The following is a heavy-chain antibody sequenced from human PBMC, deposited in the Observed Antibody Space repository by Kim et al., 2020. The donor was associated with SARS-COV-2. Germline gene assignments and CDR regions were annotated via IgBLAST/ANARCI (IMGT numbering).Heavy chain of an antibody. V-gene: IGHV1-18*01. CDR1: GYTFTSYG. J-gene: IGHJ6*02. CDR2: ISAYNGNT. D-gene: IGHD6-13*01. Sequence: ASVKVSCKASGYTFTSYGISWVRQAPGQGLEWMGWISAYNGNTNYAQKLQGRVTMTTDTSTSTAYMELRSLRSDDTAVYYCARDVGYSSSWYPPGYYGMDVWGQGTTVTVSS. CDR3: ARDVGYSSSWYPPGYYGMDV.